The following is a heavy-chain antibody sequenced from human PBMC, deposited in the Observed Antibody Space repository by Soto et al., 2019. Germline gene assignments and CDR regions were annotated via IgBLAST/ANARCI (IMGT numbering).Heavy chain of an antibody. Sequence: QSGGSLRLSCAASGFTVSSNYMSWVRQAPGEGLEWVSVIYRGGSTYYADSVKGRFTISRDSSKNTVYLQMNSLRVEDTAVYYCARPYDYSSPSGMDXWGQGTTVTVS. V-gene: IGHV3-53*01. J-gene: IGHJ6*02. D-gene: IGHD4-4*01. CDR1: GFTVSSNY. CDR2: IYRGGST. CDR3: ARPYDYSSPSGMDX.